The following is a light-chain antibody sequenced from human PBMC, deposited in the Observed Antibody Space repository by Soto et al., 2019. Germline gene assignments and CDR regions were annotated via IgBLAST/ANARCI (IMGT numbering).Light chain of an antibody. CDR3: QQYFATPRT. CDR2: WAS. Sequence: DIVMTQSPDSLAVSLGERATINCKSSQTVLYSSNNNNYLAWYQQKPGQPPKLLIYWASTRESGVPDRFSGSGSGTDFTLTIRSLQAEDVAVYYCQQYFATPRTFGQGTKVEIK. J-gene: IGKJ1*01. V-gene: IGKV4-1*01. CDR1: QTVLYSSNNNNY.